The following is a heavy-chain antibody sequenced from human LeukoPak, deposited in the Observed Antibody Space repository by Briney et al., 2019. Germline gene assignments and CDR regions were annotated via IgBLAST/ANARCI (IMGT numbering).Heavy chain of an antibody. CDR1: GGSISSYY. CDR3: ARQRITMIVYAFDI. CDR2: IYYSGST. D-gene: IGHD3-22*01. Sequence: PSETLSLTCTVSGGSISSYYWSWIRQPPGKGLEWIGYIYYSGSTYYNPSLKSRVTISVDTSKNQFSLKLSSVTAADTAVYYCARQRITMIVYAFDIWGQGTMVTVSS. V-gene: IGHV4-59*08. J-gene: IGHJ3*02.